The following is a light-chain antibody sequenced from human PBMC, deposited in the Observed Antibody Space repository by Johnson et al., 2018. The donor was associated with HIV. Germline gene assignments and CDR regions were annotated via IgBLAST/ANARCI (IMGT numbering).Light chain of an antibody. CDR1: SSNIGNNY. Sequence: VLTQPPSVSAAPGQKVTIYCSGGSSNIGNNYVSWYKQLPGTAPKLLIYENDKRPSGIPDRFSGSKSGTSASLGITGLQTGDEADYYCGTWDISLSAGVFGTGTKVPVL. J-gene: IGLJ1*01. V-gene: IGLV1-51*02. CDR2: END. CDR3: GTWDISLSAGV.